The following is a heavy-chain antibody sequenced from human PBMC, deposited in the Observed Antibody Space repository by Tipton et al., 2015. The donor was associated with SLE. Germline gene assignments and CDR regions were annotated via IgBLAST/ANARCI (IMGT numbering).Heavy chain of an antibody. Sequence: SLRLSCTASGFSFSSYAMSWVRQAPGKGLEWVSSISGSADSRYSADSVMGRFTISRDNSKNTLYLQMNGLRVEDTAVYYCARDREGGGRGGLSTNYYGMAVWGQGPSVTV. V-gene: IGHV3-23*01. D-gene: IGHD3-16*02. CDR2: ISGSADSR. CDR1: GFSFSSYA. J-gene: IGHJ6*01. CDR3: ARDREGGGRGGLSTNYYGMAV.